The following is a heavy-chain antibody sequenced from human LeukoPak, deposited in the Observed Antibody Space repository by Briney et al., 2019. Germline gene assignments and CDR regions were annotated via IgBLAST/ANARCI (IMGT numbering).Heavy chain of an antibody. Sequence: ASVKVSCKASGYTFTSYYMHWVRQAPGQGLEWMGIINPSGGSTSYAQKFQGRVTITRDTSTSTAYMELSSLRSEDTAVYYCAGGGSTRYFQHWGQGTLVTVSS. CDR3: AGGGSTRYFQH. J-gene: IGHJ1*01. D-gene: IGHD1-26*01. CDR1: GYTFTSYY. CDR2: INPSGGST. V-gene: IGHV1-46*01.